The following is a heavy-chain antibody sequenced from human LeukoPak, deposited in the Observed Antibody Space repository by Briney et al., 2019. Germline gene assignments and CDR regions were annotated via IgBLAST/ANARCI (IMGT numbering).Heavy chain of an antibody. CDR3: ARDRGRRDGYNSEVGY. Sequence: GASVKVSCKASGYTFTSYGISWVRQAPGQGLEWMGRIIPILGIANYAQKFQGRVTITADKSTSTAYMELSSLRSEDTAVYYCARDRGRRDGYNSEVGYWGQGTLVTVSS. CDR2: IIPILGIA. V-gene: IGHV1-69*04. CDR1: GYTFTSYG. J-gene: IGHJ4*02. D-gene: IGHD5-24*01.